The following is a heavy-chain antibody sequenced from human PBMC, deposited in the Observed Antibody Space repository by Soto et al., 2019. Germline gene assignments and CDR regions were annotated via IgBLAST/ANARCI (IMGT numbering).Heavy chain of an antibody. D-gene: IGHD4-4*01. CDR2: ISSSSSYI. CDR3: ARDLSNYSTLDY. Sequence: GGSLSLSCAASGFTFSSYSMNWVRQAPGKGLEWVSSISSSSSYIYYADSVKGRFTISRDNAKNSLYLQMNSLRAEDTAVYYCARDLSNYSTLDYWGQGTLVTVSS. V-gene: IGHV3-21*01. J-gene: IGHJ4*02. CDR1: GFTFSSYS.